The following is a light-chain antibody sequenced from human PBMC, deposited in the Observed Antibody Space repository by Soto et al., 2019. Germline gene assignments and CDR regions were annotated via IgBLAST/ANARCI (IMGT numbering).Light chain of an antibody. CDR2: GAS. J-gene: IGKJ3*01. CDR3: QQYGSSPFT. V-gene: IGKV3-20*01. CDR1: QSVSSNY. Sequence: EIVLTQSPGTLSLSPGERATLSCRASQSVSSNYLAWYQQKPGQAPRLLIYGASIGATGIPDRFSGSGSGTDFTLTISRLEPEDFAVYYCQQYGSSPFTFGPGTTVDMK.